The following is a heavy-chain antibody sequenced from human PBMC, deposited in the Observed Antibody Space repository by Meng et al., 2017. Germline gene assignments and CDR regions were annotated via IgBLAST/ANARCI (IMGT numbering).Heavy chain of an antibody. CDR2: IKEDGSEK. J-gene: IGHJ4*02. CDR3: ASNYDFFF. D-gene: IGHD3-3*01. Sequence: GESLKISCAASGFTFSGYWMSWIRHVPGKGLEWVANIKEDGSEKYYVDSVKGRFTISRDNAKNSLFLQMNSLRAEDTAVYYCASNYDFFFWGQGTLVTVPS. V-gene: IGHV3-7*01. CDR1: GFTFSGYW.